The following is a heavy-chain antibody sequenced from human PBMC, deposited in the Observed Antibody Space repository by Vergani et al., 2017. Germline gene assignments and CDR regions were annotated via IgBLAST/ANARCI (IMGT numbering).Heavy chain of an antibody. V-gene: IGHV3-30-3*01. D-gene: IGHD3-22*01. J-gene: IGHJ4*02. Sequence: QVQLVESGGGVVQPGRSLRLSCAASGFTFSSYAMHWVRQAPGKGLEWVAVISYDGSNKYYADSVKGRFTISRDNSKNTLYLQMNSLRAEDTAVYYCAGDSSGYYSADYFDYWGQGTLVTVSS. CDR3: AGDSSGYYSADYFDY. CDR2: ISYDGSNK. CDR1: GFTFSSYA.